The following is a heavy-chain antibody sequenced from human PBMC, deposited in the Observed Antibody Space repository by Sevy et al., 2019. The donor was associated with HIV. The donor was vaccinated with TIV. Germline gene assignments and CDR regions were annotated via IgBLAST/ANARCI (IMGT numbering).Heavy chain of an antibody. D-gene: IGHD2-2*01. J-gene: IGHJ4*02. CDR3: ERQGLCSSSTCSENDY. V-gene: IGHV5-51*01. CDR1: GYTFTNYW. Sequence: GESLKISCKGSGYTFTNYWIGWVRQMPGKGLEWMGTIHPGDSNTRYSPSFLVQVTISADKSISTAYLQWHSLKASDTAMYYGERQGLCSSSTCSENDYWGQGTLVTVSS. CDR2: IHPGDSNT.